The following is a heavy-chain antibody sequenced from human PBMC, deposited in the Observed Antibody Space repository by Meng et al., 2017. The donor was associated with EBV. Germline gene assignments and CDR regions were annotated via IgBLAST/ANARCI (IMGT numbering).Heavy chain of an antibody. J-gene: IGHJ4*02. V-gene: IGHV2-5*02. D-gene: IGHD6-6*01. CDR2: IYWDDDK. Sequence: LKRSGPTLVNTTHTLSRTRTFSGFSLSTRGVGVGWIRQPPGKALEWLALIYWDDDKRYSPSLKSRLTITKDTSKNQVVLTMTNMDPADAATYYCAHIIAARPFDYWGQGTLVTVSS. CDR1: GFSLSTRGVG. CDR3: AHIIAARPFDY.